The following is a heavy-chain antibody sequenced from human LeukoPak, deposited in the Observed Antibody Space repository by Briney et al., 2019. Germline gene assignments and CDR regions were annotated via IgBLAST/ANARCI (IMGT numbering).Heavy chain of an antibody. V-gene: IGHV3-21*01. CDR1: GFTFSSYS. CDR2: ISSSSSYI. J-gene: IGHJ5*02. D-gene: IGHD3-10*01. CDR3: AKDLMRDRWFGES. Sequence: GGSLRLSCAASGFTFSSYSMNWVRQAPGKGLEWVSSISSSSSYIYYADSVKGRFTISRDNPKNTLYLEMNSLRVEDTAVYYCAKDLMRDRWFGESWGQGTLVTVSS.